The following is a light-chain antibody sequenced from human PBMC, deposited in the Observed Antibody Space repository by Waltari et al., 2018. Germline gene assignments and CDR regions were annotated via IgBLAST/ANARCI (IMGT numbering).Light chain of an antibody. Sequence: DIVMTQSPDSLAVSLGERATINCKSSQRVFYSSNNKNYLAWYQQKPGHPPKLLIYWASTRQSGGPDRFSGSGSGTDVTLTINSLQAEDVAIYYCQQYYSPLTWTFGQGTKVEIK. CDR1: QRVFYSSNNKNY. V-gene: IGKV4-1*01. CDR3: QQYYSPLTWT. J-gene: IGKJ1*01. CDR2: WAS.